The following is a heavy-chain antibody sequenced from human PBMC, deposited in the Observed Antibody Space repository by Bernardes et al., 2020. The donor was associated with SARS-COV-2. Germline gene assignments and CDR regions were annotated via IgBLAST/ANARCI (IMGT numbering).Heavy chain of an antibody. CDR2: IYGGNGNT. V-gene: IGHV1-3*01. CDR3: ARHNFPQAGGGTFDI. D-gene: IGHD3-10*01. CDR1: GYMFSNYN. J-gene: IGHJ3*02. Sequence: ASVKVSCKASGYMFSNYNMHWVRQAPGQRLEWMGWIYGGNGNTKYSENFQDRVTISVDTAKNQLSLKLSSVTAADTAVYYCARHNFPQAGGGTFDIWGQGTMVTVSS.